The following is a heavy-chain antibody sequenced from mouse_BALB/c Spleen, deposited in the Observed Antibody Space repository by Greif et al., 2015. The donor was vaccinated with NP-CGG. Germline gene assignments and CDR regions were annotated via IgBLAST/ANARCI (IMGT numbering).Heavy chain of an antibody. CDR3: ALRDYDFDY. CDR1: GYSITSDYA. Sequence: EVKLVESGPGLVKPSQSLSLTCTVTGYSITSDYAWNWIRQFPGNKLEWMGYISYSGSTSYNPSLKSRISITRDTSKNQFFLQLNSVNTEDTATYYCALRDYDFDYWGQGTTLTVSS. D-gene: IGHD2-4*01. V-gene: IGHV3-2*02. CDR2: ISYSGST. J-gene: IGHJ2*01.